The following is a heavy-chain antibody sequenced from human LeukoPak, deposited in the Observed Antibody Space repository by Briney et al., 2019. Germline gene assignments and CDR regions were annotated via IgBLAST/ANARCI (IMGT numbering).Heavy chain of an antibody. CDR2: IYYSGST. CDR3: AREGRDGYNPDY. V-gene: IGHV4-59*01. D-gene: IGHD5-24*01. J-gene: IGHJ4*02. Sequence: TSETLSLTCTVSGGSISSYYWSWIRQPPGKGLEWIGYIYYSGSTNYNPSLKSRVTISVDTSKNQFSLKLSSVTAADTAVYYCAREGRDGYNPDYWGQGTLVTVSS. CDR1: GGSISSYY.